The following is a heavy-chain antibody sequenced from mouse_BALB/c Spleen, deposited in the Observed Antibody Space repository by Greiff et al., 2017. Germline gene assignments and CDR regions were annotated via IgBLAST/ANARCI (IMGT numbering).Heavy chain of an antibody. J-gene: IGHJ3*01. CDR2: ISDGGSYT. CDR3: ARGKNYDYETWFAY. CDR1: GFTFSDYY. D-gene: IGHD2-4*01. V-gene: IGHV5-4*02. Sequence: EVMLVESGGGLVKPGGSLKLSCAASGFTFSDYYMYWVRQTPEKRLEWVATISDGGSYTYYPDSVKGRFTISRDNAKNNLYLQMSSLKSEDTAMYYCARGKNYDYETWFAYWGQGTLVTVSA.